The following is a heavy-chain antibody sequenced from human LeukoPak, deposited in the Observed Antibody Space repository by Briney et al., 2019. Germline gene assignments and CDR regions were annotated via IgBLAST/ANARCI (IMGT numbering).Heavy chain of an antibody. CDR2: IYHSGST. CDR3: AREVVGATKEDNFDY. J-gene: IGHJ4*02. Sequence: SETLSLTCTVSGGSISGYYWGWIRQPPGKGLEWIGSIYHSGSTYYNPSLKSRVTISVDTSKNQFSLKLSSVTAADTAVYYCAREVVGATKEDNFDYWGQGTLVTVSS. CDR1: GGSISGYY. V-gene: IGHV4-38-2*02. D-gene: IGHD1-26*01.